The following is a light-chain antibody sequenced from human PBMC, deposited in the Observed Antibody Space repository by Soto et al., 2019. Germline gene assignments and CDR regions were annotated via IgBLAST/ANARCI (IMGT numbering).Light chain of an antibody. CDR2: SNS. J-gene: IGLJ1*01. CDR1: SSNIGSNT. Sequence: QSVLTQAPSASGTPGQRVTISCSGSSSNIGSNTVNWYQQFPGTAPKLLIFSNSQRPSGVPDRFSGSKSGTSASLAISGLQAEDEADYYCAAWDDSLIGYVFGTGTKVTVL. V-gene: IGLV1-44*01. CDR3: AAWDDSLIGYV.